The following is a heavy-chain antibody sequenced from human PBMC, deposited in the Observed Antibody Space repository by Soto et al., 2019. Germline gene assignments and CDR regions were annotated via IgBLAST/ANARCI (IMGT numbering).Heavy chain of an antibody. CDR2: IYFSGST. J-gene: IGHJ5*01. D-gene: IGHD6-19*01. V-gene: IGHV4-59*01. CDR3: ARGYSSGWFLNFFDS. CDR1: GGSISSYY. Sequence: SETLSLTCTVSGGSISSYYWSWIRQPPGKGLEWIGYIYFSGSTNYNPSLKSRVTLSVDTSKNHFSLKLNSVTAADTAMYYCARGYSSGWFLNFFDSWGHGSLVTVSS.